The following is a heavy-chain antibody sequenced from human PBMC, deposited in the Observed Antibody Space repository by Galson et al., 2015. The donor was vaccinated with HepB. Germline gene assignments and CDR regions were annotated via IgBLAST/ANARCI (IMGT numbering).Heavy chain of an antibody. CDR1: ALTFSSYA. V-gene: IGHV3-23*01. J-gene: IGHJ6*02. Sequence: SLRLSCAASALTFSSYAMSWVRQAPGKGLEWVSGIIGSGGTTYYAASVKGRSTISRDHSQSTLFLQMTSVRAEDTAVDYCAKRRGRMFQFSNHYSYYPMDVWGQGTTVTVSS. CDR2: IIGSGGTT. CDR3: AKRRGRMFQFSNHYSYYPMDV. D-gene: IGHD3-10*02.